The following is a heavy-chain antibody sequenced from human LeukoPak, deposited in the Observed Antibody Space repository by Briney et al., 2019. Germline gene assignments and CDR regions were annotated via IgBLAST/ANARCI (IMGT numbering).Heavy chain of an antibody. J-gene: IGHJ3*02. CDR2: ISSSSSYI. CDR1: GFTFSSYS. CDR3: ARQFHQPRRGYSGYDTAVDAFDI. V-gene: IGHV3-21*01. D-gene: IGHD5-12*01. Sequence: PGGSLRLSCAASGFTFSSYSMNWVHQAPGKGLEWVSSISSSSSYIYYADSVKGRFTISRDNAKNSLYLQMNSLRAEDTAVYYCARQFHQPRRGYSGYDTAVDAFDIWGQGTMVTVSS.